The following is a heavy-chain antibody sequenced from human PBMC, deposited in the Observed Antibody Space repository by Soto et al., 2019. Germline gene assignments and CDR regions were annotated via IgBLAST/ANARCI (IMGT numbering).Heavy chain of an antibody. CDR2: ISGSSRFI. CDR1: GFTFSSYI. D-gene: IGHD3-16*01. CDR3: ASEPRVQMLQDTSSGLDV. Sequence: GALRLSCAASGFTFSSYIMNWVRQPPVKGLEWVACISGSSRFIYYGDSVRSRFTISRDNAKSSLHLQMDGLRPYDTAVYYCASEPRVQMLQDTSSGLDVWGQGTTVTVCS. J-gene: IGHJ6*02. V-gene: IGHV3-21*01.